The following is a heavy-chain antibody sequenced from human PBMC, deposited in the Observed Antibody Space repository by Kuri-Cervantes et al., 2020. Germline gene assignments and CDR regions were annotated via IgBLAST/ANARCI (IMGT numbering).Heavy chain of an antibody. CDR3: TGDGVFNWFDP. V-gene: IGHV3-11*01. CDR2: IGSSSSTI. Sequence: GESLKISCAASGFTVSSNYMSWVRQAPGKGLEWVSYIGSSSSTIYYADSVKGRFTISRDNAKNSLYLQMNSLRVEDTAVDYYTGDGVFNWFDPWGQGTLVTVSS. CDR1: GFTVSSNY. J-gene: IGHJ5*02.